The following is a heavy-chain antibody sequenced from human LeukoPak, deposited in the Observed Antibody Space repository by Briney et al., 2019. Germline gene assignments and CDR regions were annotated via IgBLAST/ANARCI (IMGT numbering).Heavy chain of an antibody. V-gene: IGHV3-48*03. CDR2: ISSSGSTI. CDR1: GFTFSSYE. Sequence: GGSLRLSCAASGFTFSSYEVNWVRQAPGKVLEWVSYISSSGSTIYYADSVKGRFTISRDNAKNSLYLQMNSLRAEDTAVYYCAELGITMIGGVWGKGTTVTISS. CDR3: AELGITMIGGV. J-gene: IGHJ6*04. D-gene: IGHD3-10*02.